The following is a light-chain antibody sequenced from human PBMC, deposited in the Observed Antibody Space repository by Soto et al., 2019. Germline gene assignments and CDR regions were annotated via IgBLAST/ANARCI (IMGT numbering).Light chain of an antibody. V-gene: IGLV1-40*01. Sequence: QSVLTQPPSVSGAPGQRVTISCTGSSSNIGAGNPVHWYQQLPGTAPKLLVAGNRPSGVPDRFSVSKSGASASLAITGLQAEDEADYYCQSYDSSLSRRGVFGGGTKLTVL. CDR1: SSNIGAGNP. CDR2: G. J-gene: IGLJ3*02. CDR3: QSYDSSLSRRGV.